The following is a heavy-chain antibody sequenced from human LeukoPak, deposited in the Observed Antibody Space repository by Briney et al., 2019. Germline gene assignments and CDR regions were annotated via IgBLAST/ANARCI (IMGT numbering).Heavy chain of an antibody. CDR2: IYHSGST. Sequence: PSETLSLTCAVSGYSISSGYYWGWIRQPPGKGLEWIGSIYHSGSTYYNPSLKSRVTISLDTSKNQFSPKMSSVTSAATTSYYLARHRHYYGSGSCKDWFDPGGQGTLVTVSS. CDR3: ARHRHYYGSGSCKDWFDP. J-gene: IGHJ5*02. V-gene: IGHV4-38-2*01. CDR1: GYSISSGYY. D-gene: IGHD3-10*01.